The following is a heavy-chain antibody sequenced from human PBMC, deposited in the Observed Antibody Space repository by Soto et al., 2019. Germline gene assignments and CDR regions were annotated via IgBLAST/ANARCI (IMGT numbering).Heavy chain of an antibody. D-gene: IGHD6-6*01. CDR2: IYYSGST. Sequence: WETLSLTCTVSGGSISSYYWSWIRQPPGKGLEWIGYIYYSGSTNYNPSLKSRVTISVDTSKNQFSLKLSSVTAADTAVYYCARDSQLVVLDHYYYYYGMDVWGQGTTVTVSS. J-gene: IGHJ6*02. CDR1: GGSISSYY. V-gene: IGHV4-59*01. CDR3: ARDSQLVVLDHYYYYYGMDV.